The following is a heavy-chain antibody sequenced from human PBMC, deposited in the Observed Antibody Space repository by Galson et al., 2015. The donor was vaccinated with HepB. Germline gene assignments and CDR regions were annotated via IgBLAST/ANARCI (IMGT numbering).Heavy chain of an antibody. D-gene: IGHD6-19*01. Sequence: SLRLSCAASGFTFSTYWMSWVRQAPGKGLGWVASIEQDGSEKYYVDSVKGRFIISRDNAKNSLYLQMNSLRAEDTAVYYCARHYFSAWPDTPLDYWGQGTLVTVSS. J-gene: IGHJ4*02. CDR3: ARHYFSAWPDTPLDY. CDR2: IEQDGSEK. V-gene: IGHV3-7*03. CDR1: GFTFSTYW.